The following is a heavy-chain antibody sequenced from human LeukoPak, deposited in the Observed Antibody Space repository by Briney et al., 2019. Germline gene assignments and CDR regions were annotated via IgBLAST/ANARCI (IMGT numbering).Heavy chain of an antibody. CDR1: GGSISSSSYY. CDR3: ARQKIGGTMVVKGGSDY. J-gene: IGHJ4*02. CDR2: IYYIGST. V-gene: IGHV4-39*01. D-gene: IGHD4/OR15-4a*01. Sequence: PSETLSLTCTVSGGSISSSSYYWGWIRQPPGKGLEWIGSIYYIGSTNYNPSLKSRVTISVDTSKNQFSMKLSSVTAADTAVYYCARQKIGGTMVVKGGSDYWGQGTLVTVSS.